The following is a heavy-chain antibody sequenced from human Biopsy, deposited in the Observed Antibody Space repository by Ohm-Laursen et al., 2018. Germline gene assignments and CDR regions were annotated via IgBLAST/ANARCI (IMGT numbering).Heavy chain of an antibody. CDR1: GDSISSYY. D-gene: IGHD3-22*01. J-gene: IGHJ2*01. CDR3: ARDRGYYSDRTVPGYFDL. V-gene: IGHV4-59*01. Sequence: SQTLSLTCTVSGDSISSYYWSWIRQPPGKGLQWIGYVYYTGSTDYNPSLQSRVTISVDTSKHHFSPRLRSVTPADTAIYYCARDRGYYSDRTVPGYFDLWGRGTLVTVSS. CDR2: VYYTGST.